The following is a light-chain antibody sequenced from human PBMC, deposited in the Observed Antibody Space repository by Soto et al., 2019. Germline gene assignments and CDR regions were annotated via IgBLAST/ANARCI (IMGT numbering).Light chain of an antibody. J-gene: IGKJ5*01. V-gene: IGKV1-39*01. CDR2: AAS. Sequence: DIQMTQSPSSLSASIGDGVTITCRASQSINSYLNWYQQKPGKAPKILISAASNLQSGVPSRFSGSGSGTDFTITISSLQPEDFATYYCQQSFSTLLITFGQGTRLEIK. CDR1: QSINSY. CDR3: QQSFSTLLIT.